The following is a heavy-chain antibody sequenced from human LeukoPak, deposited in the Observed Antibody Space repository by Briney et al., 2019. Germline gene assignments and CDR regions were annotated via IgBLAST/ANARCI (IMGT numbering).Heavy chain of an antibody. V-gene: IGHV4-34*01. J-gene: IGHJ5*02. CDR2: INHSGST. D-gene: IGHD2-2*01. CDR3: ATRLTRGIYVPADMKPFDP. CDR1: GGSFSGYY. Sequence: SETLSLTCAVYGGSFSGYYWSWIRQPPGKGLEWIGEINHSGSTNYNPSLKSRVTISVDTSKNQFSLKLSSVTAAGTAVYYCATRLTRGIYVPADMKPFDPWGQGTLVTVSS.